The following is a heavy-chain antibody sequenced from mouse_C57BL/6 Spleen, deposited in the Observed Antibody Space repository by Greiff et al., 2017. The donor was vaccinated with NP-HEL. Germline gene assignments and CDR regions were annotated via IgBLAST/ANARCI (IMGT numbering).Heavy chain of an antibody. J-gene: IGHJ2*01. D-gene: IGHD4-1*01. V-gene: IGHV3-1*01. CDR3: ARGGNWDGGYYFDY. Sequence: EVKLEESGPGMVKPSQSLSLTCTVTGYSITSGYDWHWIRHFPGNKLEWMGYISYSGSTNYNPSLKSRISITHDTSKNHFFLKLNSVTTEDTATYYCARGGNWDGGYYFDYWGQGTTLTVSS. CDR2: ISYSGST. CDR1: GYSITSGYD.